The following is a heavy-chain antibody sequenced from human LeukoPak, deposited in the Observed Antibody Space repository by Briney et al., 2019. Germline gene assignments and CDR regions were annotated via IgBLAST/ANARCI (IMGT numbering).Heavy chain of an antibody. CDR3: AVGSGYYPASDY. J-gene: IGHJ4*02. CDR2: TNHSGST. CDR1: GGSLSGYY. V-gene: IGHV4-34*01. D-gene: IGHD3-22*01. Sequence: SETLSLTCAVYGGSLSGYYWSWLRQPPGKGLEWIGETNHSGSTNYNPSLKSRVTISVDTSKNQFSLKLSSVTAADTAVYYCAVGSGYYPASDYWGQGTLVTVSS.